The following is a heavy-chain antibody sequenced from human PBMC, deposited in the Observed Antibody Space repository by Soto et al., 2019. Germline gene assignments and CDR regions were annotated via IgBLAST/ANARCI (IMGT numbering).Heavy chain of an antibody. V-gene: IGHV1-2*02. CDR1: GYTFTDYY. CDR3: ARGGPDVWGTGAHYYGLDV. D-gene: IGHD3-16*01. CDR2: ISPRTGSA. Sequence: ASVKVSCKASGYTFTDYYIHWVRQAPGQGLEWMGWISPRTGSANFAQRFQGRVSMTRDTSITTAYMELRRLRPEDTAIYSCARGGPDVWGTGAHYYGLDVWGPGTTVTVSS. J-gene: IGHJ6*02.